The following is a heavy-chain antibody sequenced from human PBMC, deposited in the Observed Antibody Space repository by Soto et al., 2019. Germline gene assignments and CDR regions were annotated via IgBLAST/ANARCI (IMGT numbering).Heavy chain of an antibody. V-gene: IGHV3-23*01. D-gene: IGHD2-2*01. Sequence: GGSRRLSCAASGFTFSSYAMSWVRQAPGKGLEWVSAISGSGGSTYYADSVKGRFTISRDNSKNTLYLQMNSLRAEDTAVYYCAKVRERTIVVVPAAISYWGQGTLVTVSS. J-gene: IGHJ4*02. CDR3: AKVRERTIVVVPAAISY. CDR1: GFTFSSYA. CDR2: ISGSGGST.